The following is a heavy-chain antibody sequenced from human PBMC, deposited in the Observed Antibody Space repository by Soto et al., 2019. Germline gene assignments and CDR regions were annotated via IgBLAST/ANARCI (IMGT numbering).Heavy chain of an antibody. CDR2: ITSSGRTI. J-gene: IGHJ6*02. V-gene: IGHV3-48*03. CDR3: AREYSSSWVGDYYYGMDV. CDR1: GFTFSSYE. D-gene: IGHD6-13*01. Sequence: GGSLRLSCAASGFTFSSYEMNWVRQAPGKGLEWVSYITSSGRTIYYADSVKGRFTISRDNAKNSLYLQMNSLSAEDTAVYYCAREYSSSWVGDYYYGMDVWGQGTTVTVSS.